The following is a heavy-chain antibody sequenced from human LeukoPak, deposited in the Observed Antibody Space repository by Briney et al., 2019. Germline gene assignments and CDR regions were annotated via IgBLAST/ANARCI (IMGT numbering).Heavy chain of an antibody. Sequence: GASVKVSCKASGYTFTDYYMHWVQQAPGKGLEWMGRVDPEDGETIYAEKFQGRVTITADTSTDTAYMELSSLRSEDTAVYYCATDIVVVPAATDYWGQGTLVTVSS. CDR2: VDPEDGET. CDR3: ATDIVVVPAATDY. CDR1: GYTFTDYY. D-gene: IGHD2-2*01. J-gene: IGHJ4*02. V-gene: IGHV1-69-2*01.